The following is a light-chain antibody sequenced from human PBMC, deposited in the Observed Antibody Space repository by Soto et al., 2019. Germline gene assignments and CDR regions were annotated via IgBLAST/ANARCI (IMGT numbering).Light chain of an antibody. CDR3: AAWDDSLNGPV. J-gene: IGLJ2*01. Sequence: QSVLTQPPSASGNPGQRGPISCSGSSSNIGSNTVNWYQQLPGTAPKLLSYSNNQRPSGVPDRFSGSKSGTSASLAISGLQSEDEADYYCAAWDDSLNGPVFGGGTKVTVL. V-gene: IGLV1-44*01. CDR1: SSNIGSNT. CDR2: SNN.